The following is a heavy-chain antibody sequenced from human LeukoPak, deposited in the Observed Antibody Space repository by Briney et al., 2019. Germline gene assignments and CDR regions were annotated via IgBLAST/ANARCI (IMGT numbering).Heavy chain of an antibody. CDR3: ARRGYYYYYMDV. CDR1: GFTFSSYG. CDR2: ISYDGSNK. J-gene: IGHJ6*03. Sequence: GGSLRLSCAASGFTFSSYGMHWVRQAPGKGLEWVAVISYDGSNKYYADSVKGRFTIARDNAKNSLYLQMNSLRAEDTALYYCARRGYYYYYMDVWGKGTAVTVSS. V-gene: IGHV3-30*03.